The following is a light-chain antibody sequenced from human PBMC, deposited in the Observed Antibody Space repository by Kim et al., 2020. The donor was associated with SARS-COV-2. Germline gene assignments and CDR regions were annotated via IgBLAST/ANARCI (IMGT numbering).Light chain of an antibody. CDR2: RAS. CDR3: QQYNKWPSVT. V-gene: IGKV3-15*01. J-gene: IGKJ1*01. CDR1: QSVSNN. Sequence: SPGERATPSCRASQSVSNNLAWYQQKPGQTPRLLIYRASTRATGIPARFSGSGSETEFTLTINSLQSEDFAVYYCQQYNKWPSVTFGQGTKVEIK.